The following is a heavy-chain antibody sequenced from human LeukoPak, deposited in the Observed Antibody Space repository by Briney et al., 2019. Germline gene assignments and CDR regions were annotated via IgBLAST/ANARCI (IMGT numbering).Heavy chain of an antibody. CDR1: GFTFSDNY. CDR3: ARASGNSGGPDGFNL. J-gene: IGHJ3*01. CDR2: ISSSSSYT. D-gene: IGHD1-26*01. V-gene: IGHV3-11*05. Sequence: GGSLRLSCGASGFTFSDNYMSWIRQAPGKGLEWVSYISSSSSYTNYADSVKGRFTISRDNAKNSLYLQMNSLRAEDTAVYYCARASGNSGGPDGFNLWRRGRMVSVSS.